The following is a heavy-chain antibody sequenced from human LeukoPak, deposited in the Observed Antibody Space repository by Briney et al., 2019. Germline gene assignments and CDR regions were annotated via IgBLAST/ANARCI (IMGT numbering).Heavy chain of an antibody. Sequence: GGSLRLSCAAPGFTFEDYTMHWVRHSPGKGLEWVSLIRWHGVTTYYADSVKGRFTISRDNSKNSLYLQMNSLTTEDSAWYYCAKERSAFFDYWGQGTLVTVSS. CDR2: IRWHGVTT. CDR1: GFTFEDYT. D-gene: IGHD3-3*01. CDR3: AKERSAFFDY. V-gene: IGHV3-43*01. J-gene: IGHJ4*02.